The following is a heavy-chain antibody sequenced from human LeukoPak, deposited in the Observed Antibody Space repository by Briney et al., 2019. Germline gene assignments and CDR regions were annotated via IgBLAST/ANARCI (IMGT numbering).Heavy chain of an antibody. Sequence: ASVKVSCKASVYTFTTYGISWVRQAPGQGLEWMGWISPYNGNTNYAQKLQGRVTMTTDTSTSTAYMELRSLRSDDTAVYYCARKSGCSSTSCPYYYGMDVWGQGTTVTVSS. CDR2: ISPYNGNT. J-gene: IGHJ6*02. D-gene: IGHD2-2*01. CDR1: VYTFTTYG. CDR3: ARKSGCSSTSCPYYYGMDV. V-gene: IGHV1-18*01.